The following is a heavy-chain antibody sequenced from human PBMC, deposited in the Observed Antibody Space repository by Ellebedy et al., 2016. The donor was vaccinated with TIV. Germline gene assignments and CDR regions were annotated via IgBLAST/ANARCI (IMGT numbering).Heavy chain of an antibody. Sequence: SETLSLTXAIYGGSFNGYYWSWIRQPPGMGLEWMGEINHFGNANYNPSLKSRLSLTVDASKRHFSLQLSSVTAADTAVYYCARTMGYGTSIGYSRDAFDIWGQGTMVTVSS. J-gene: IGHJ3*02. CDR3: ARTMGYGTSIGYSRDAFDI. CDR1: GGSFNGYY. V-gene: IGHV4-34*01. D-gene: IGHD3-22*01. CDR2: INHFGNA.